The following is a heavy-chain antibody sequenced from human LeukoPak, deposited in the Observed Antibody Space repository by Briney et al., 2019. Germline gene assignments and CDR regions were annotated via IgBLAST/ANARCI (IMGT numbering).Heavy chain of an antibody. V-gene: IGHV1-46*01. CDR3: ARFFKDSGIKWLRDAFDI. D-gene: IGHD5-12*01. CDR1: GYTFTSYY. CDR2: INPSGGST. Sequence: VASVKVSCKASGYTFTSYYMHWVRQAPGQGLEWMGIINPSGGSTSYAQKFQGRVTMTRDMSTSTVYMELSSLRSEDTAVYYCARFFKDSGIKWLRDAFDIWGQGTMVTVSS. J-gene: IGHJ3*02.